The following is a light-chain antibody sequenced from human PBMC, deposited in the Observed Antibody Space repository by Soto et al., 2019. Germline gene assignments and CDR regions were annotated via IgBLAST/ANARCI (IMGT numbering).Light chain of an antibody. CDR2: KAS. J-gene: IGKJ1*01. CDR3: QQYKSYRT. CDR1: QSISSW. V-gene: IGKV1-5*03. Sequence: DIPMTQSPSTLSASVGDRVTITCRASQSISSWLAWYQQNPGKAPKLLIYKASSLESGVPSRFSGSGSGTECILTIISLQPDDFATYYCQQYKSYRTFGQGTKVEIK.